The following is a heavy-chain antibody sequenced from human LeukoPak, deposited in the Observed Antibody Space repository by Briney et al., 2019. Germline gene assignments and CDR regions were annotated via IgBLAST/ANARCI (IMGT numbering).Heavy chain of an antibody. Sequence: PSETLSLTCTVSGGSISSGGYYWSWIRQHPGKGLEWIGYIYYSGSTYYNPSLKSRVTISVDTSKNQFSLKLSSVTAADTAVYYCARGSMYYYDSDYWGQGTLVTVSS. D-gene: IGHD3-22*01. CDR2: IYYSGST. J-gene: IGHJ4*02. V-gene: IGHV4-30-4*08. CDR3: ARGSMYYYDSDY. CDR1: GGSISSGGYY.